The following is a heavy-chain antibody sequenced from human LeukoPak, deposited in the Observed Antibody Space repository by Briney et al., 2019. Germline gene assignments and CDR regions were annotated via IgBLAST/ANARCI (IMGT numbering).Heavy chain of an antibody. V-gene: IGHV3-53*05. D-gene: IGHD3-16*01. J-gene: IGHJ4*02. CDR3: ASTPSRYLGYFDY. Sequence: GGSRRPSSAASGFTAAYNYMGWVRQAPGRGMECVSVINNVRTTDYADSVKGRFTIYRDNSKNTLYSEMYSLRGEDTGVYYWASTPSRYLGYFDYWGQGTLVTVSS. CDR1: GFTAAYNY. CDR2: INNVRTT.